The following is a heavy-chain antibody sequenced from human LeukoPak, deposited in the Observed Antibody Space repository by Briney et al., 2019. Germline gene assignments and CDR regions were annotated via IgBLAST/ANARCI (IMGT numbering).Heavy chain of an antibody. Sequence: GGSLRLSCAASGFTLSSYAMSWVRHAPGEGMGWVSAISGSVGSTYYADSVKGRFTITRDNSKNTVYLQVNSLRAKDTAVYYCAKEGGAAAVAGLFDYWGQGTLVTVSS. D-gene: IGHD6-19*01. CDR1: GFTLSSYA. J-gene: IGHJ4*02. V-gene: IGHV3-23*01. CDR2: ISGSVGST. CDR3: AKEGGAAAVAGLFDY.